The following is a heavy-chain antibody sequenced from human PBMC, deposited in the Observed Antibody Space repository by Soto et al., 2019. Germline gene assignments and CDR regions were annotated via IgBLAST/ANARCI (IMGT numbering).Heavy chain of an antibody. V-gene: IGHV3-30*03. Sequence: QAQLVESGGGVVQPGRSLRLSCAASGFAFSSYGMHWVRQAPGTGLEWVAVISYDGSLQHYADSVKGRFTISRDNSKNMVALQISSLRAEDTAVYYCVSDRGYGHDSVPYSWGQGTLVSVSS. D-gene: IGHD5-18*01. CDR2: ISYDGSLQ. CDR1: GFAFSSYG. J-gene: IGHJ4*02. CDR3: VSDRGYGHDSVPYS.